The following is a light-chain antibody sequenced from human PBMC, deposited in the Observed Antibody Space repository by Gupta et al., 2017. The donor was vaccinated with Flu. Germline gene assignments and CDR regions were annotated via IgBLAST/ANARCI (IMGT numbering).Light chain of an antibody. CDR2: AAS. J-gene: IGKJ4*01. Sequence: DIQMTQSPSSLSASVGDRVTITCRASQSISSYLNWYQQKPGKAPKLLIYAASSLQSGVPSRFSGSGSGTDFTLAICSLQPVDFATYYCEQGYSTPLTFGGGTKVEIK. V-gene: IGKV1-39*01. CDR1: QSISSY. CDR3: EQGYSTPLT.